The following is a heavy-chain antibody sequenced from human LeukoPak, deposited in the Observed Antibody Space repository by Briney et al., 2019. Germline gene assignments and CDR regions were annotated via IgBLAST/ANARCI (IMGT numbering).Heavy chain of an antibody. J-gene: IGHJ4*02. D-gene: IGHD4-17*01. Sequence: HSETLSLTCTVSGGSISSYYWSWIRQPPGKGLEWIGYIYYSGSTNYNPSLKSRVTISVDTSKNQFSLKLSSVTAADTAVYYCATYGDFVFDYWGQGTLVTVSS. CDR2: IYYSGST. CDR3: ATYGDFVFDY. CDR1: GGSISSYY. V-gene: IGHV4-59*01.